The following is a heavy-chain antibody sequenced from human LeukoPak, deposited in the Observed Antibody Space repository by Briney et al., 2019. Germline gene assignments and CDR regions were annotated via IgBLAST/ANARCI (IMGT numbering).Heavy chain of an antibody. CDR3: AGDGVGVLPGDAFDI. J-gene: IGHJ3*02. V-gene: IGHV3-21*05. CDR1: GFSFSTHS. Sequence: PGGSLTLSCAASGFSFSTHSVNWVRQAPGKGLEWISFINLDGTDIHYGESVKGRFTISRDNAKNSLYLQMHTLRAEDTAVYYCAGDGVGVLPGDAFDIWSQGTMVTVSS. CDR2: INLDGTDI. D-gene: IGHD1-26*01.